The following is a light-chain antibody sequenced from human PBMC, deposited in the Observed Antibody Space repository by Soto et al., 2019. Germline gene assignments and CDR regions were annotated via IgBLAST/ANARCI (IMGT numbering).Light chain of an antibody. CDR2: LGS. V-gene: IGKV2-28*01. Sequence: DIVMTQSPLSLPVTPGEPASISCRSSQSLLHSNGYNYLDWYLQKPGQSPQLLIYLGSNRASGVSDRLSVSGTGTNFTPKIRRAEAEDVGGYFCMHPLQSSTFGQGTTVDIK. CDR1: QSLLHSNGYNY. J-gene: IGKJ1*01. CDR3: MHPLQSST.